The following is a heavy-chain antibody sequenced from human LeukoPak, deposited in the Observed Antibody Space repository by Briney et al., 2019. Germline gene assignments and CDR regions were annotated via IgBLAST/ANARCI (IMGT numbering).Heavy chain of an antibody. CDR3: ARPYGSGSYLVY. CDR2: IYSGGST. Sequence: GGSLRLSCAASGFIFSSYEMNWVRQAPGKGLEWVSVIYSGGSTYYADSVKGRFTISRDNSKNTLYLQMNSLRAEDTAVYYCARPYGSGSYLVYWGQGTLVTVSS. V-gene: IGHV3-53*01. J-gene: IGHJ4*02. D-gene: IGHD3-10*01. CDR1: GFIFSSYE.